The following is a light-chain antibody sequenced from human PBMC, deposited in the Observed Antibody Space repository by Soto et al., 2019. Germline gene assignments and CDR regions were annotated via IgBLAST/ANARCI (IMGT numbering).Light chain of an antibody. V-gene: IGLV2-14*01. CDR1: PHDVGSTDS. J-gene: IGLJ1*01. CDR3: RTYTTTGSSI. CDR2: EVK. Sequence: QSALTQPASVSGSPGQSITITCSGTPHDVGSTDSVSWYQHHPGEAPRLVIYEVKNRPSGVPGRFSGSKSVNTASLSISGLQPEDEADYYCRTYTTTGSSIFGSGTKVTVL.